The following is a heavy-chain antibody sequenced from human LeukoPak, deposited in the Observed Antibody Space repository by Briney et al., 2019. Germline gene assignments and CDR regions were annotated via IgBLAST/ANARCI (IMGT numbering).Heavy chain of an antibody. CDR3: ARAPITMVRGVALYYFDY. CDR1: GGTFSSYA. D-gene: IGHD3-10*01. Sequence: SVKVSCKASGGTFSSYAISWVRQAPGQGLEWMGGIIPIFGTANYAQKFQGRVTITTDESTSTAYMELSSLRSEDTAVYYCARAPITMVRGVALYYFDYWGQGTLVTASS. CDR2: IIPIFGTA. J-gene: IGHJ4*02. V-gene: IGHV1-69*05.